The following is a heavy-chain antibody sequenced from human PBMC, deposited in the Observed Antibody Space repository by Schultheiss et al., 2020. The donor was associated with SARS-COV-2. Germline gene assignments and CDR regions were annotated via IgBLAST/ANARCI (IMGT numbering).Heavy chain of an antibody. Sequence: SETLSLTCAVYGGSFSDYYWSWIRQPPGKGLEWIGEINQSGSTSYNPSLKSRVTISVDTSKNQFSLKLSSVTAADTAVYYCARGARNSAWYIYWGQGTLVTVSS. D-gene: IGHD6-13*01. J-gene: IGHJ4*02. CDR3: ARGARNSAWYIY. CDR2: INQSGST. V-gene: IGHV4-34*01. CDR1: GGSFSDYY.